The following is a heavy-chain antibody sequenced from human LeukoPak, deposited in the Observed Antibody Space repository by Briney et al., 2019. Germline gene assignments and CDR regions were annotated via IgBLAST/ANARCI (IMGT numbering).Heavy chain of an antibody. Sequence: ASPKDSCKASGYTFTSSAISWVRQAPGQGPEWMGCIRAYNGNTNYAQKLQGRVTMTTDTSTSTAYMELRSLRSDDTAVYYCARDGPHPIRVAGTNYFDYWGQGTLVTVSS. D-gene: IGHD6-19*01. J-gene: IGHJ4*02. CDR1: GYTFTSSA. V-gene: IGHV1-18*01. CDR3: ARDGPHPIRVAGTNYFDY. CDR2: IRAYNGNT.